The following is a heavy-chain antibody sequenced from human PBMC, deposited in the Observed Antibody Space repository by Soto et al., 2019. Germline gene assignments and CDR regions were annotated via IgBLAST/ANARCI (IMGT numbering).Heavy chain of an antibody. CDR2: VYNSGST. CDR1: GGSISSYH. V-gene: IGHV4-59*01. D-gene: IGHD2-2*01. J-gene: IGHJ6*03. Sequence: ASETLSLTCTVSGGSISSYHWSWIRQPPGKGLEWIGEVYNSGSTNYNPSLKNRVTISADTSKNHLSLSLSSVTAADTAVYFCAREMGYCTTTSCHAGPLYYYMDVWGKGTKVTVSS. CDR3: AREMGYCTTTSCHAGPLYYYMDV.